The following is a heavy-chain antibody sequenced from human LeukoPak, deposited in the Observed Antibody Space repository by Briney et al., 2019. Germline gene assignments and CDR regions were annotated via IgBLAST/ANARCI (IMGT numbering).Heavy chain of an antibody. D-gene: IGHD3-22*01. CDR2: ISSSGSHI. J-gene: IGHJ4*02. Sequence: PGGSLRLSCAAPGFTFSSYEMNWVRQAPGKGLEWVTYISSSGSHIHYADSEKGRFTISRDHAKNSLYLKMNSLRAEDTAVYFCARQHYDDSSGYFWGQGTLVTVSS. CDR3: ARQHYDDSSGYF. CDR1: GFTFSSYE. V-gene: IGHV3-48*03.